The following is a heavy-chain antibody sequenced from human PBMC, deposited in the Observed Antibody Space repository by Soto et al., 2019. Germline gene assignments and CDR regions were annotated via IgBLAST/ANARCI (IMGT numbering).Heavy chain of an antibody. Sequence: GGSLRLSCVASGFDFSDYSFNWVRQVPGKGLEWVSSLSSTTTYIHYADSVTGRFTIFRDNTKNSVYLQMDSLRAEDTAIYYCARGERVGDPMFDYWGQGTLVTVSS. CDR1: GFDFSDYS. D-gene: IGHD2-21*02. J-gene: IGHJ4*02. CDR3: ARGERVGDPMFDY. V-gene: IGHV3-21*01. CDR2: LSSTTTYI.